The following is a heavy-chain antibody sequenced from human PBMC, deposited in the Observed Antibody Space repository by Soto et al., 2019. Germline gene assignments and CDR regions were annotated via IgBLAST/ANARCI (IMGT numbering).Heavy chain of an antibody. CDR1: GGSISSYY. D-gene: IGHD2-15*01. CDR3: ARGGLGYCSGGSCYRTYYFDY. CDR2: IYTSGST. J-gene: IGHJ4*02. Sequence: PSETLSLTCTVSGGSISSYYWSWIRQPAGKGLEWIGRIYTSGSTNYNPSLKSRVTMSVDTSKNQFSLKLSSVTAADTAVYYCARGGLGYCSGGSCYRTYYFDYWGQGTLVTVS. V-gene: IGHV4-4*07.